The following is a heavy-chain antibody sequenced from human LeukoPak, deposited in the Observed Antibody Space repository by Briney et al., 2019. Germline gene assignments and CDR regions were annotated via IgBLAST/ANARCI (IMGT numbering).Heavy chain of an antibody. V-gene: IGHV3-7*01. J-gene: IGHJ3*02. CDR1: GFSSSDYW. CDR2: IKQDGSEK. Sequence: GSLRLSCVASGFSSSDYWMSWVRQAPGKGLEWVANIKQDGSEKYYVDSVKGRFTISRGNAKNSLYLQMNSLRAEDTAVYYCARGALELLWSGELLWHDAFDIWGQGTMVTVSS. CDR3: ARGALELLWSGELLWHDAFDI. D-gene: IGHD3-10*01.